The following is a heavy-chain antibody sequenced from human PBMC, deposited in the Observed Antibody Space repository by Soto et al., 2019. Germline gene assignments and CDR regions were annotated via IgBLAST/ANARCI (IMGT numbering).Heavy chain of an antibody. J-gene: IGHJ4*02. Sequence: SETLSLTCAVSGGSISSGGYYWTWIRQPPGKGLEWIGCFYNSGNTNYNPSLKSRVTISVDTSKNQFSLKLSSVTAADTAVYYCARRGSGSYSDYWGQGTLVTVSS. V-gene: IGHV4-61*08. CDR3: ARRGSGSYSDY. D-gene: IGHD3-10*01. CDR2: FYNSGNT. CDR1: GGSISSGGYY.